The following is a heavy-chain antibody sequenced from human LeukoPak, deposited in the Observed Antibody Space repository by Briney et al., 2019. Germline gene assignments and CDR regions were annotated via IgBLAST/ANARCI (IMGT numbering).Heavy chain of an antibody. V-gene: IGHV1-2*06. CDR1: GYTFTGYY. J-gene: IGHJ4*02. CDR2: INPNSGGT. Sequence: ASVKVSCKASGYTFTGYYMHWVRQAPGQGLEWMGRINPNSGGTNYAQKFQGRVTITRDTSINTAYMDLSRLRSDDTAVYYCARGRNSVYYSNVVAPSYFDYWGQGTLVTVSS. CDR3: ARGRNSVYYSNVVAPSYFDY. D-gene: IGHD3-22*01.